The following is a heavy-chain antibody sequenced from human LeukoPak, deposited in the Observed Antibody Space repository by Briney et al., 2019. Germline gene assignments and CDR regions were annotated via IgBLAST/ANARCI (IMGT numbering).Heavy chain of an antibody. J-gene: IGHJ4*02. CDR3: ARRAVVVPAAMYFDY. CDR1: GGSFSRYY. V-gene: IGHV4-34*01. Sequence: SETLSLTCAVYGGSFSRYYWSWIRRPPGKGLEWIGEINHSGSTNYNPSLKSRVTISVDTSKNQFSLKLSSVTAADTAVYYCARRAVVVPAAMYFDYWAQGTLVTVSS. D-gene: IGHD2-2*01. CDR2: INHSGST.